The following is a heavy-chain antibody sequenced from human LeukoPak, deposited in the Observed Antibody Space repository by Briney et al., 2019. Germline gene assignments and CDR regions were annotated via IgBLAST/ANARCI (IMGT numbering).Heavy chain of an antibody. CDR2: IRGSGGST. CDR1: GFTFSSYW. V-gene: IGHV3-23*01. J-gene: IGHJ4*02. Sequence: GGSLRLSCAASGFTFSSYWMSWVRQAPGRGLEWVSTIRGSGGSTYYADSVKGRFTISRDISKNTLYLQMNNLRAEDTAVYYCARYCSGGNCYSGLVYWGQGTLVAVSS. CDR3: ARYCSGGNCYSGLVY. D-gene: IGHD2-15*01.